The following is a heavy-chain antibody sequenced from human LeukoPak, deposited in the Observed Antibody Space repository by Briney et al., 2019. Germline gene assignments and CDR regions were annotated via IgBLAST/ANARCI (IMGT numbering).Heavy chain of an antibody. D-gene: IGHD2-21*02. CDR3: AVYCSGGCYSGLV. V-gene: IGHV3-23*01. J-gene: IGHJ4*02. CDR2: ISGASGAT. CDR1: GFTFSSYA. Sequence: PVRSLRLSCADSGFTFSSYAMTSVRQAPGKGLESVSTISGASGATYYADSVKGRFTMSRDNSKNTLYLQMNSLRAEDTAVYYCAVYCSGGCYSGLVWGQGTLVTVSS.